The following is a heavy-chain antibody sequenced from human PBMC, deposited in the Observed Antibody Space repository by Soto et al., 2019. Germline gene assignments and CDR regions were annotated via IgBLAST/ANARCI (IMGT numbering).Heavy chain of an antibody. CDR2: IYYSGST. CDR1: GGSIIDSGSFY. D-gene: IGHD2-15*01. J-gene: IGHJ5*02. V-gene: IGHV4-31*03. CDR3: ARGEVVASNWFDP. Sequence: QVQMQESGPGLVKPPQTLYLTCSVSGGSIIDSGSFYWNWIRQHPGKGLEWIGYIYYSGSTYYNRSLKSRATISLDTSKNQFSLKLTSVTAADTAIYYCARGEVVASNWFDPWGQGTLVTVSS.